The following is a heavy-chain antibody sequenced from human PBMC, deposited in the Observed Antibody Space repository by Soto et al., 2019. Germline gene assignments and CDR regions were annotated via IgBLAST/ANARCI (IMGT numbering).Heavy chain of an antibody. CDR3: ASLNIVATGFDY. CDR2: ISSSSSYI. Sequence: EVQLVESGGGLVKPGGSLRLSCAASGFTFSSYSMNWVRQAPGKGLEWVSSISSSSSYIYYADSVKGRFTISRDNAKNSLYLQMNSLRAEDTAVYYCASLNIVATGFDYWGQGTLVTVSS. V-gene: IGHV3-21*01. D-gene: IGHD5-12*01. J-gene: IGHJ4*02. CDR1: GFTFSSYS.